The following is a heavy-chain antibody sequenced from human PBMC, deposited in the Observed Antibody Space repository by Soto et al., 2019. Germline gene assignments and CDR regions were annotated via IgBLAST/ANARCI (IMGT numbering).Heavy chain of an antibody. J-gene: IGHJ6*02. D-gene: IGHD2-15*01. V-gene: IGHV1-46*01. CDR1: GYSFTSYY. CDR3: ARGIVVVVAATSGNYYYGMDV. CDR2: INPSGGST. Sequence: ASVKVSCTASGYSFTSYYMPWVRQAPGQGLEWMGIINPSGGSTSYAQKFQGRVTITADESTSTAYMELSSLRSEDTAVYYCARGIVVVVAATSGNYYYGMDVWGQGTTVTVSS.